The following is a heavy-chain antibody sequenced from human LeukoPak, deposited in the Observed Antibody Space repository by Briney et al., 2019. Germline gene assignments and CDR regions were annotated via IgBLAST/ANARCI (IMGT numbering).Heavy chain of an antibody. Sequence: SETLSLTCTISGGSISNSYWSWIRQPPGKPLEWIGYIYYTGTTKYNPSLKSRATISLDTSKNQFSLKLSSVTAADTAVYYCARDYGGYYGMDVWGQGTTVTVSS. V-gene: IGHV4-59*01. D-gene: IGHD3-16*01. CDR1: GGSISNSY. CDR2: IYYTGTT. J-gene: IGHJ6*02. CDR3: ARDYGGYYGMDV.